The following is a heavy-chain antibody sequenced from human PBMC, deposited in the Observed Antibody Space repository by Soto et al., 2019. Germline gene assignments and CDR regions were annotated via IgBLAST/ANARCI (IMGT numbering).Heavy chain of an antibody. CDR1: GFTFSSYA. V-gene: IGHV3-23*01. CDR3: AKRDYSNNYYYYMDV. J-gene: IGHJ6*03. CDR2: ISGSGGST. D-gene: IGHD6-13*01. Sequence: GGSLRLSCAASGFTFSSYAMSWVRQAPGKGLEWVSAISGSGGSTYYADSVKGRFTISRDNSKNTLYLQMNSLRAEDTAVYYCAKRDYSNNYYYYMDVWGKGTTVTVSS.